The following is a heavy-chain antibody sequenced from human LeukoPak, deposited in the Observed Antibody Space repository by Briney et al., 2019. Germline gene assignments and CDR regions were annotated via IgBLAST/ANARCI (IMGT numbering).Heavy chain of an antibody. Sequence: SETLSLTCTVSGGSISSSSYYWGWIRQPPGKGLEWIGSIYYSGSTYYNPSPKSRVTISVDTSKNQFSLKLSSVTAADTAVYYCARVSYSNYLDWFDPWGQGTLVTVSS. D-gene: IGHD4-11*01. CDR2: IYYSGST. CDR3: ARVSYSNYLDWFDP. V-gene: IGHV4-39*07. CDR1: GGSISSSSYY. J-gene: IGHJ5*02.